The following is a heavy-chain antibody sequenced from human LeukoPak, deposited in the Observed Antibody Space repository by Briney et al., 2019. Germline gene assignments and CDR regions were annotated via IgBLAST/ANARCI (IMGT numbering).Heavy chain of an antibody. V-gene: IGHV7-4-1*02. CDR1: GYTLTSHA. J-gene: IGHJ6*02. CDR3: ARDWEDILGVVSASLTASYHYGMDV. CDR2: INTNTGNP. Sequence: ASVKVSCKASGYTLTSHAINWVRQAPGQGLEWMGWINTNTGNPTYAQGFTGRFVFSLDTSVRTAYLQINSLKAEDTAVYFCARDWEDILGVVSASLTASYHYGMDVWGQGTTVTVSS. D-gene: IGHD2-15*01.